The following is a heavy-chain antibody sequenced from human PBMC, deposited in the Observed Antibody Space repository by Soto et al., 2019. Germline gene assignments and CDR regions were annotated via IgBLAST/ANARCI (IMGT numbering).Heavy chain of an antibody. D-gene: IGHD1-1*01. Sequence: VQLLESGGGVVQPGGSLRLSCAASGFTFSSYAMSWVRQAPGKGLEWVSAISGSGGSTYYADSVKGRFTISRDNSKHTLYLPMNSLRAEDTAVYYCAPRAGREGFTIWFDPWGQGTLVTVSS. CDR2: ISGSGGST. J-gene: IGHJ5*02. CDR1: GFTFSSYA. CDR3: APRAGREGFTIWFDP. V-gene: IGHV3-23*01.